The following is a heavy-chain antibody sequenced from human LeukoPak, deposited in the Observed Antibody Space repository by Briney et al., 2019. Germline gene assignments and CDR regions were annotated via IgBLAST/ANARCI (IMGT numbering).Heavy chain of an antibody. CDR3: ARDSYGSGSYLDV. D-gene: IGHD3-10*01. J-gene: IGHJ6*02. CDR2: IKQDGSEK. V-gene: IGHV3-7*01. CDR1: GFTFSRYW. Sequence: GGSLRLSCAASGFTFSRYWMSWVRQAPGKGLEWVANIKQDGSEKYYVDSVKGRFTISRDNAKNSLYPQMNSLRAEDTAVYYCARDSYGSGSYLDVWGQGTTVTVSS.